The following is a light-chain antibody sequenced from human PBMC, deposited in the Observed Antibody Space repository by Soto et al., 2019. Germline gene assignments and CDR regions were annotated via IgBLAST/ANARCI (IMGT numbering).Light chain of an antibody. V-gene: IGLV2-8*01. Sequence: QSALTQSPSVSGSPGQSVTISCTGTSSDIGGYNSVSWYQQHPGKAPKVMIYDVTKRPSGVPDRFSGSKSGNTASLTVSALQAEDEADYYCSSYTDRKNLVFGTGTKLTVL. CDR1: SSDIGGYNS. J-gene: IGLJ1*01. CDR2: DVT. CDR3: SSYTDRKNLV.